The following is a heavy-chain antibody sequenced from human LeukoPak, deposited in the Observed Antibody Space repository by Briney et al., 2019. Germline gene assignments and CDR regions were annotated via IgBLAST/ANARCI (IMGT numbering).Heavy chain of an antibody. J-gene: IGHJ4*02. D-gene: IGHD3-9*01. Sequence: ASVKVSCKASGYTFTSYYMHWVRQAPGQGLEWMGIINPSGGSTSYAQKFQGRVTMTRDTSTRTVYMELSSLRSEDTAVYYWARGGYDILAGGGGGLDYWGQGTLVTVSS. CDR2: INPSGGST. CDR3: ARGGYDILAGGGGGLDY. V-gene: IGHV1-46*01. CDR1: GYTFTSYY.